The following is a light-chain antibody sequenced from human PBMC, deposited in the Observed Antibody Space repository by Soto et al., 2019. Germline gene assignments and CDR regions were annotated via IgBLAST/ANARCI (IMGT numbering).Light chain of an antibody. J-gene: IGKJ1*01. CDR1: QSVSSN. Sequence: EIVMTQSPATLSVSPGERATLSCRASQSVSSNLAWYQQKPGHAPRLLIYGASTRSTGIPARFSGSGSGTEFNLTISSLQSEDFAVYYCQQYNNGPPGTFGQGTKVEIK. V-gene: IGKV3-15*01. CDR3: QQYNNGPPGT. CDR2: GAS.